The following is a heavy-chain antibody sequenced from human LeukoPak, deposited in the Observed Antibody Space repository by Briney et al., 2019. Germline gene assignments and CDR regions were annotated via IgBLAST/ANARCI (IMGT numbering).Heavy chain of an antibody. D-gene: IGHD2-2*01. Sequence: SQTLSLTCTVSGGSINSGGYYWSWIRQHPGKGLEWIGYIYYSGSTYYNPSLKSRVTISVDTSKNQFSLKLSSVTAADTAVYYCAKDGCSSTSCGFDYWGQGTLVTVSS. J-gene: IGHJ4*02. V-gene: IGHV4-31*03. CDR3: AKDGCSSTSCGFDY. CDR2: IYYSGST. CDR1: GGSINSGGYY.